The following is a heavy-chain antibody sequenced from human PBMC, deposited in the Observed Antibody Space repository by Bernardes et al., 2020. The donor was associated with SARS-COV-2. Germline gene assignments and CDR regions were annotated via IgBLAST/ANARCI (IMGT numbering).Heavy chain of an antibody. Sequence: SETLSLTCAVYGGSFSGYYWSWIRQPPGKGLEWIGEINHSGSTNYNPSLKSRVTISVDTSKNQFSLKLSSVTAADTAVYYCARGRSGAHAVAGRLDYWGQGTLVTVSS. V-gene: IGHV4-34*01. J-gene: IGHJ4*02. CDR2: INHSGST. D-gene: IGHD6-19*01. CDR1: GGSFSGYY. CDR3: ARGRSGAHAVAGRLDY.